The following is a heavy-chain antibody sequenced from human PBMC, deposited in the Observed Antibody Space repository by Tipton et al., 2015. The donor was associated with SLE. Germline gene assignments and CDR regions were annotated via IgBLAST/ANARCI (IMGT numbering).Heavy chain of an antibody. D-gene: IGHD3-10*01. Sequence: TLSLTCAVSGFSISSGSSWAWIRQPPGKGLEWIGSIYHIGSTYYNPSLKNRVTISLEPSKNQFSLKLSSVTAADTAVYYCARWVVGFGESGEYWYFDLWGRGTLVTVSS. CDR1: GFSISSGSS. V-gene: IGHV4-38-2*01. CDR3: ARWVVGFGESGEYWYFDL. CDR2: IYHIGST. J-gene: IGHJ2*01.